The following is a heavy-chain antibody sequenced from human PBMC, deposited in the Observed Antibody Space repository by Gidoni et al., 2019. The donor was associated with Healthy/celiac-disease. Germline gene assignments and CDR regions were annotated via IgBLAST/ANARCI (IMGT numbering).Heavy chain of an antibody. CDR3: ARSVVVAANFDY. J-gene: IGHJ4*02. CDR2: INHSGST. CDR1: GGSFSGYY. V-gene: IGHV4-34*01. Sequence: QVQLQPWGAGLLKPSETLSLTCAVYGGSFSGYYWSWIRQPPGKGLEWIGEINHSGSTNYNPSLKSRVTISVDTSKNQFSLKLSSVTAADTAVYYCARSVVVAANFDYWGQGTLVTVSS. D-gene: IGHD2-15*01.